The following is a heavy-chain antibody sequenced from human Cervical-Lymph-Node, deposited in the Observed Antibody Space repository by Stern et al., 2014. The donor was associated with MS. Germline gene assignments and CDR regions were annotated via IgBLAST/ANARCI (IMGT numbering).Heavy chain of an antibody. Sequence: EVQLVESGPEVKRPGESLKISCQASGYTFTSYWIGWVRQMPGKGLEWIAIIFPGGSDIRYSPSFQGQVTISADKPSSTAYLQWNNLKASDTAIYYCARQRYFDYWGQGTLVTVSS. V-gene: IGHV5-51*01. CDR1: GYTFTSYW. CDR2: IFPGGSDI. CDR3: ARQRYFDY. J-gene: IGHJ4*02.